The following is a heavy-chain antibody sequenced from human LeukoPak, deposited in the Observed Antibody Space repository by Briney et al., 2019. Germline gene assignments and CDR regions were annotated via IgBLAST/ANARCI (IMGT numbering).Heavy chain of an antibody. CDR3: ARAVDSSGFSCFQH. CDR2: IYHSGST. J-gene: IGHJ1*01. Sequence: SETLSLTCTVSGHSIINSYCWGWIRQPPGKGLEWIGSIYHSGSTYYNPSLKSRVTISVDTSKNQFSLKVNSVTAADTAVYYCARAVDSSGFSCFQHWGQGTLVTVSS. V-gene: IGHV4-38-2*02. CDR1: GHSIINSYC. D-gene: IGHD3-22*01.